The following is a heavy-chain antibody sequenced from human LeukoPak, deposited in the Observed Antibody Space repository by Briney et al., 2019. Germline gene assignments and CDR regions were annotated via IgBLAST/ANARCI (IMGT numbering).Heavy chain of an antibody. CDR1: GYTFTSFS. CDR3: ARMGGELLGPWFDY. V-gene: IGHV1-18*01. CDR2: ISAYNGNT. D-gene: IGHD1-26*01. J-gene: IGHJ4*02. Sequence: ASVKVSCKASGYTFTSFSITWVRQAPGQGLEWMGWISAYNGNTNYAQKLQGRVTMTTGTSTSTAYMELRSLRSDDTAVYYCARMGGELLGPWFDYWGQGTLVTVSS.